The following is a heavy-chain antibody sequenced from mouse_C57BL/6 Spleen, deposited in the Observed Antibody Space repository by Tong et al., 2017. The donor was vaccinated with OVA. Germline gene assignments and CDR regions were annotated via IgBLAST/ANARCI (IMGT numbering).Heavy chain of an antibody. CDR3: TRNYGRWYYYAMDY. CDR1: GYTFTDYE. J-gene: IGHJ4*01. CDR2: IDPETGGT. D-gene: IGHD1-1*01. V-gene: IGHV1-15*01. Sequence: VQLQESGAELVRPGASVTLSCKASGYTFTDYEMHWVKQTPVHGLEWIGAIDPETGGTAYNQKFKGKAILTADKSSSTAYMELRSLTTEDSDVYYCTRNYGRWYYYAMDYWGQGTSVTVSS.